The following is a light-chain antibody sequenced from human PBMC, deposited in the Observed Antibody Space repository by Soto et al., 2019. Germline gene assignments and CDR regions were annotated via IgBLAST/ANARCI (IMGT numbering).Light chain of an antibody. V-gene: IGKV1-9*01. Sequence: IQLTQSPSSLSASIGDRVTITCRASQGISSYLAWYQQKPGKAPNLLIYDASTLQSGVPSRFSGSGSGTDFTLTISTLQPEDFATYYCQQLNSYPITFGQGTRLE. CDR2: DAS. J-gene: IGKJ5*01. CDR1: QGISSY. CDR3: QQLNSYPIT.